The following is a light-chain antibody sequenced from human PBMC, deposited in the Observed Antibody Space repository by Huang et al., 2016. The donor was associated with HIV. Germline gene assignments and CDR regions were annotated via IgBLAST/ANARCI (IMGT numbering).Light chain of an antibody. Sequence: DIVMTQSPLSLPVTPGEPASISCRSSQSLVHDNGYSYLDWYLQKPGQSPQVLIYMASVRAPGIHDRFSGGGSGTNFTLEINRVDAEDVGTYYCMQSLQSLTFGGGTRLEIK. CDR3: MQSLQSLT. CDR2: MAS. CDR1: QSLVHDNGYSY. J-gene: IGKJ4*01. V-gene: IGKV2-28*01.